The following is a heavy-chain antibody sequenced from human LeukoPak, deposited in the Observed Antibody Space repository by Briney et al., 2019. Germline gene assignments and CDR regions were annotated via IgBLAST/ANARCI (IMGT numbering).Heavy chain of an antibody. D-gene: IGHD2-15*01. Sequence: PSETLSLTCTVSGGSISSYYWSWMRQPPGEGLEWIGYIFSNGSTNYNPSLKSRVSMSVDTSKNQFSLNLSSVTAADTAVYYCARLLAGCPGGRCRAHFDYWGQGTLVTVSS. CDR1: GGSISSYY. CDR3: ARLLAGCPGGRCRAHFDY. J-gene: IGHJ4*02. V-gene: IGHV4-59*01. CDR2: IFSNGST.